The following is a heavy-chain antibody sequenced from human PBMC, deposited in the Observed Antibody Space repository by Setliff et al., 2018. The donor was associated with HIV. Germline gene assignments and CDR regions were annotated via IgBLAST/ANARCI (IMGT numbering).Heavy chain of an antibody. D-gene: IGHD2-21*02. V-gene: IGHV4-59*11. CDR2: IYYSGST. J-gene: IGHJ4*03. Sequence: SETLSLTCTVSGGSISSHYWNWIRQPPGKGLEWIGYIYYSGSTNYNPSLKSRVTISVDTSKNQFSLKLSSVTAADTAVYYWARTEDCGFGDAPFDYWGHGTRVTVSS. CDR1: GGSISSHY. CDR3: ARTEDCGFGDAPFDY.